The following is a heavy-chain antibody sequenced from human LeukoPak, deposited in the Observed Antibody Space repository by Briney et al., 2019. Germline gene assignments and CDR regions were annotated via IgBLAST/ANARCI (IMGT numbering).Heavy chain of an antibody. CDR1: GGSISSGSYY. CDR3: ARGSSGGKPSDY. CDR2: IYTSGST. Sequence: PSETLSLTCTVSGGSISSGSYYWSWIRQPAGKGLEWIGRIYTSGSTNYNPSLKSRVTISVDTSKNQFSLKLSSVTAADTAVYYCARGSSGGKPSDYWGQGTLVTVSS. D-gene: IGHD4-23*01. J-gene: IGHJ4*02. V-gene: IGHV4-61*02.